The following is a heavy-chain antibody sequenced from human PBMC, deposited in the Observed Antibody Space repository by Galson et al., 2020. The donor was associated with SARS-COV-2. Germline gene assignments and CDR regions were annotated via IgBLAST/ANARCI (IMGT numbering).Heavy chain of an antibody. V-gene: IGHV3-30*01. CDR3: ARGNSGSYYEPFNY. CDR2: ISYDGSNK. D-gene: IGHD1-26*01. Sequence: GESLKISCAASGFTFSSYAMHWVRQAPGKGLEWVAVISYDGSNKYYADSVKGRFTISRDNSKNTLYLQMNSLRAEDTAVYYCARGNSGSYYEPFNYWGQGTLVTVSS. CDR1: GFTFSSYA. J-gene: IGHJ4*02.